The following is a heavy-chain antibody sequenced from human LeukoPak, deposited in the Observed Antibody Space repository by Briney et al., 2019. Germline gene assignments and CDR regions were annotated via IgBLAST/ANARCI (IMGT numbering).Heavy chain of an antibody. D-gene: IGHD2-2*02. J-gene: IGHJ5*02. CDR2: IIPIFGTA. V-gene: IGHV1-69*05. CDR3: ARDTRYCSSTSCYTYWFDP. CDR1: GGTFSSYA. Sequence: SVKVSCKASGGTFSSYAISWVRQAPGQGLEWMGGIIPIFGTANYAQKFQGRVTITTDESTSTAYMELSSLRSVDTAVYYCARDTRYCSSTSCYTYWFDPWGQGTLVTVSS.